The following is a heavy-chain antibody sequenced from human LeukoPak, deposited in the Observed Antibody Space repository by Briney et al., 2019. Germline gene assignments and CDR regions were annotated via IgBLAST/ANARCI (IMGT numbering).Heavy chain of an antibody. Sequence: GGSLRLSCAASGFTFSSYGMHWVRQAPGEGLEWVAVISYDGSNKYYADSVKGRFTISRDNSKNTLYLQMNSLRAEDTAVYYCAKDVAHSSGWQRDYWGQGTLVTVSS. D-gene: IGHD6-19*01. CDR2: ISYDGSNK. CDR3: AKDVAHSSGWQRDY. CDR1: GFTFSSYG. J-gene: IGHJ4*02. V-gene: IGHV3-30*18.